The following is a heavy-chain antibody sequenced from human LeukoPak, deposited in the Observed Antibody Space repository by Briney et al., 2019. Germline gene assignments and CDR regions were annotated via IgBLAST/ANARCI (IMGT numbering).Heavy chain of an antibody. CDR3: ARDLGWLRAFDI. Sequence: PSETLSLTCTVSGGSISSYYWSWIRQPPGKGLEWIGYIYYSGSTNYNPSLKSRVTISVDTSKNQFSLKLSSVTAADTAVYYCARDLGWLRAFDIWGQGTMVTVSS. CDR1: GGSISSYY. D-gene: IGHD5-12*01. CDR2: IYYSGST. V-gene: IGHV4-59*01. J-gene: IGHJ3*02.